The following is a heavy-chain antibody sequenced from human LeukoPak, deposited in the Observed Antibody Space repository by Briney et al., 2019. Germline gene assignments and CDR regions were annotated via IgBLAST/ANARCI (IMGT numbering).Heavy chain of an antibody. Sequence: GGSLRLSCAASGFTFSSYAMHWVRQAPGKGLEYVSAISSNGGSTYYANSVKGRFTISRDNSKNTLYLQMGSLRAEDMAVYYCARINSGRHLGDAFDIWGQGTTVTVSS. CDR3: ARINSGRHLGDAFDI. CDR2: ISSNGGST. CDR1: GFTFSSYA. D-gene: IGHD1-26*01. J-gene: IGHJ3*02. V-gene: IGHV3-64*01.